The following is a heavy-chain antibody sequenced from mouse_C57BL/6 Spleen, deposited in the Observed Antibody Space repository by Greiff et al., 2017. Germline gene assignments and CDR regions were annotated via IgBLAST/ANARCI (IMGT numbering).Heavy chain of an antibody. V-gene: IGHV1-39*01. CDR3: ARSDYSNYQAWFAY. CDR1: GYSFTDYN. Sequence: EVQLQQSGPELVKPGASVKISCKASGYSFTDYNMNWVKQSNGKSLEWIGVINPNYGTTSYNQKFKGKAPLTVDQSSSTAYMQLNSLTSEDSAVYYCARSDYSNYQAWFAYWGQGTLVTVSA. J-gene: IGHJ3*01. CDR2: INPNYGTT. D-gene: IGHD2-5*01.